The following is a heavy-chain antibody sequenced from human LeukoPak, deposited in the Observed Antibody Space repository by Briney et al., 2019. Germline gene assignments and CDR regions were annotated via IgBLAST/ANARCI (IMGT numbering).Heavy chain of an antibody. Sequence: GGSLRLSCAASGFTFDNYAMNWVRQAPGKGLEWVSYISGGGAKRHYSDSVKGRFTISRDNPENTLYLQINNLRAEDTAIYYCAKCSAGYYNDAFDIWGRGTMVTVSS. CDR2: ISGGGAKR. CDR3: AKCSAGYYNDAFDI. D-gene: IGHD3-10*02. J-gene: IGHJ3*02. CDR1: GFTFDNYA. V-gene: IGHV3-23*01.